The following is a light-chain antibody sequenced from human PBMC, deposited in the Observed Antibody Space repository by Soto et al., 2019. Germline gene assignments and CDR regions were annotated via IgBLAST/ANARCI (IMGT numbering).Light chain of an antibody. CDR2: DVN. CDR1: SSDVGGYNY. Sequence: QAALTQPASVSGSPGQSITVSCTGTSSDVGGYNYVSWYQQHPGKAPKLMIYDVNNRPSGVSSRFSGSKSGNTASLTISGLQAEDDADYYCSSYTTRNTLVFGGGTKVTVL. V-gene: IGLV2-14*03. J-gene: IGLJ2*01. CDR3: SSYTTRNTLV.